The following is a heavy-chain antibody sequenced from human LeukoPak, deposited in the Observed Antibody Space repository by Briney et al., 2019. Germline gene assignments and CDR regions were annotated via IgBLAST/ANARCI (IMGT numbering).Heavy chain of an antibody. Sequence: SVKVSCKASGGTFSSYAISWVRQAPGQGLEWMGGIIPIFGTANYAQKFQGRVTITTDESMSTAYMELSSLRSEDTAVYYCARLNGGNWGPLGYFDYWGQGTLVTVSS. J-gene: IGHJ4*02. CDR2: IIPIFGTA. V-gene: IGHV1-69*05. D-gene: IGHD7-27*01. CDR1: GGTFSSYA. CDR3: ARLNGGNWGPLGYFDY.